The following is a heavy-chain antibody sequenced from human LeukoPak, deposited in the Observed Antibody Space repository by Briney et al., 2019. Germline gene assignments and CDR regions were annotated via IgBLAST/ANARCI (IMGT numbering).Heavy chain of an antibody. CDR3: AREEWLSRNKLFDY. J-gene: IGHJ4*02. D-gene: IGHD6-19*01. CDR1: GYTFTGYY. CDR2: NNPNSGGT. Sequence: ASVKVSCKASGYTFTGYYMHWVRQAPGQGLEWMGRNNPNSGGTNYAQKFHGRVTMTRDTSISTAYMELSRLRSDDTAVYYCAREEWLSRNKLFDYWGQGTLVTVSS. V-gene: IGHV1-2*06.